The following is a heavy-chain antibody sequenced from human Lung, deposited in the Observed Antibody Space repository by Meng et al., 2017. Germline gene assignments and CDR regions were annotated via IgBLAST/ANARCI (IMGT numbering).Heavy chain of an antibody. Sequence: QVQRQQVGVGLLKPSETLSLTGVVSGGSFSDYYWSWIRQPPGKGLEWIGEINHSGSTNYNPSLESRATISVDTSQNNLSLKLSSVTAADSAVYYCARGPTTMAHDFDYWGQGTLVTVFS. CDR2: INHSGST. D-gene: IGHD4-11*01. V-gene: IGHV4-34*01. CDR1: GGSFSDYY. J-gene: IGHJ4*02. CDR3: ARGPTTMAHDFDY.